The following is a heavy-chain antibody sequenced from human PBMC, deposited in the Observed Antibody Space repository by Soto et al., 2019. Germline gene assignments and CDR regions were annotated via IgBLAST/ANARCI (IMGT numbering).Heavy chain of an antibody. V-gene: IGHV4-59*01. D-gene: IGHD3-22*01. Sequence: SETLSLTCTVSGGSISSYYWSWIRQPPGKGLEWIGYIYYSGNTNYNPSLKSRVTISVDTSKNQFSLKLSSVTAADTAVYYCARASQMVINPYYYPMDVWGQGTTVTVSS. CDR1: GGSISSYY. CDR3: ARASQMVINPYYYPMDV. CDR2: IYYSGNT. J-gene: IGHJ6*02.